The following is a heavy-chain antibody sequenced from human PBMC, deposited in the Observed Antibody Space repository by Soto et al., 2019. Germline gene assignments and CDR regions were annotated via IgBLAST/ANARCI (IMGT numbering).Heavy chain of an antibody. Sequence: SETLSLTCTVSGGSISRGDYYWSWIRQPPGKGLEWIGYIYYSGSTYYNPSLKSRVTISVDTSKNQFSLKLSSVTAADTAVYYCARVALANYCSGGSCYSELDYWGQGTLVTVSS. CDR1: GGSISRGDYY. D-gene: IGHD2-15*01. V-gene: IGHV4-30-4*01. J-gene: IGHJ4*02. CDR2: IYYSGST. CDR3: ARVALANYCSGGSCYSELDY.